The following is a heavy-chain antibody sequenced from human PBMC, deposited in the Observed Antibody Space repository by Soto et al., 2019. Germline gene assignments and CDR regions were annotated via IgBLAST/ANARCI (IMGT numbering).Heavy chain of an antibody. CDR1: GGSISSGGYY. V-gene: IGHV4-31*03. D-gene: IGHD3-10*01. Sequence: QVQLQESGPGLVKPSQTLSLTCTVSGGSISSGGYYWSWIRQHPGKGLEWIGYIYYSGSTYYNPSLKNRVTLSVDTSKNQLSLKLGSVTIADTALYYCAYYGSGKGWFNPWGQGTLVNVSS. CDR2: IYYSGST. CDR3: AYYGSGKGWFNP. J-gene: IGHJ5*02.